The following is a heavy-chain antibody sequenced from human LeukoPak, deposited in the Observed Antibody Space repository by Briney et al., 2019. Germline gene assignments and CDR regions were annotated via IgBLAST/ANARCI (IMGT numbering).Heavy chain of an antibody. V-gene: IGHV4-4*07. D-gene: IGHD2-15*01. Sequence: NASETLPLTCTVSGGSISSYYWSWIRQPAGKGLEWIGRIYTSGSTNYNPSLKSRVTMSVDTSKNQFSLKLSSVTAADTAVYYCARGRGYCSGGSCYSDYYYYGMDVWGQGTTVTVSS. CDR1: GGSISSYY. J-gene: IGHJ6*02. CDR2: IYTSGST. CDR3: ARGRGYCSGGSCYSDYYYYGMDV.